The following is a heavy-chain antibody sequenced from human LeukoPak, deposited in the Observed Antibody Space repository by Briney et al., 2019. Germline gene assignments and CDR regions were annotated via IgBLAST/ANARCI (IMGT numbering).Heavy chain of an antibody. CDR1: GYTFTGYY. Sequence: ASVKVSCKASGYTFTGYYMHWVRQAPGHGLEWMGWINPNSGGTNYAQKFQGRVTLTRDTSISTAYMELSRLRSDDTAVYYCARVPQQQLVERYFDYWGQGTLVTVSS. V-gene: IGHV1-2*02. J-gene: IGHJ4*02. D-gene: IGHD6-13*01. CDR2: INPNSGGT. CDR3: ARVPQQQLVERYFDY.